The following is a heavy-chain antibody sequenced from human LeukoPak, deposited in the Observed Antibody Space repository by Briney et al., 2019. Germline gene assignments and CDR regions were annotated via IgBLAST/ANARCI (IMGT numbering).Heavy chain of an antibody. CDR3: TTEWEVWDGSGSYLVADY. J-gene: IGHJ4*02. Sequence: GGSLRLSCAASGFTFSSYWMHWVRQAPGKGLVWVSRINSDGSSTSYADSVKGRFTISRDNAKNTLYLQMNSLKTEDTAVYYCTTEWEVWDGSGSYLVADYWGQGTLVTVSS. CDR2: INSDGSST. CDR1: GFTFSSYW. V-gene: IGHV3-74*01. D-gene: IGHD3-10*01.